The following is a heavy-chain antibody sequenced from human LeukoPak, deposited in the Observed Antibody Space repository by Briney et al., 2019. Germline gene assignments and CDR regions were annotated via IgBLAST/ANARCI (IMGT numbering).Heavy chain of an antibody. J-gene: IGHJ4*02. D-gene: IGHD2-2*01. Sequence: GGSLRLSCVASGLPFRNHWMRWVRQAPGKGLEWVSYINDDSTDVHYADSVKGRFSISRDNARNTLYLKLSSLRAEDTAVYYCARDTFQPGLIDSWGQGTLVTVSS. V-gene: IGHV3-21*05. CDR2: INDDSTDV. CDR3: ARDTFQPGLIDS. CDR1: GLPFRNHW.